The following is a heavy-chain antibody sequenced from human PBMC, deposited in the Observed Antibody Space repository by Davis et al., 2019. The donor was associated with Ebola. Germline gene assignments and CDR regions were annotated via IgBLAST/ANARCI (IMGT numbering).Heavy chain of an antibody. Sequence: PSETLSLTCTVSGGSITSYYWSWIRQPPGKGLEWIGYSSSSGSTNCSPSLKSRVTISVDTSKNQFSLNLRSVTAADTAVYYCARAPAAVTFDYWGQGTLVTVSS. CDR1: GGSITSYY. D-gene: IGHD6-25*01. CDR2: SSSSGST. J-gene: IGHJ4*02. CDR3: ARAPAAVTFDY. V-gene: IGHV4-59*01.